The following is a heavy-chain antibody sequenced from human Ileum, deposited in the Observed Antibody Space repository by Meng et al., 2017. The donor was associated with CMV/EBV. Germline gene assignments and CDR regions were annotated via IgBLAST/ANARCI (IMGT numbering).Heavy chain of an antibody. CDR2: IKEDGSEK. D-gene: IGHD3-10*01. J-gene: IGHJ5*02. V-gene: IGHV3-7*03. Sequence: GGSLRLSCAASGFAFSSHWMSWVRQAPGKGLEWVANIKEDGSEKYYVDSVKGRFTISRDNAKNSLYLQMNTLRADDTAVYYCAKTGYYYGSGLTDWFDPWGQGTLVTVSS. CDR1: GFAFSSHW. CDR3: AKTGYYYGSGLTDWFDP.